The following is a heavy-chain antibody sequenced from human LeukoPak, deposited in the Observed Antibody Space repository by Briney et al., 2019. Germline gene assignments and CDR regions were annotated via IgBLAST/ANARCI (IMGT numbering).Heavy chain of an antibody. CDR3: ARGYDILMYYFHY. CDR2: INPNSGGT. CDR1: GYTFTGYY. D-gene: IGHD3-9*01. J-gene: IGHJ4*02. Sequence: ASVKVSCKASGYTFTGYYMHWVRQAPGQGLEWMGWINPNSGGTNFAQKFQGRVTMTRDTSISTAYMGLSRLRSDDTAVYYCARGYDILMYYFHYWGQGTLVTVSS. V-gene: IGHV1-2*02.